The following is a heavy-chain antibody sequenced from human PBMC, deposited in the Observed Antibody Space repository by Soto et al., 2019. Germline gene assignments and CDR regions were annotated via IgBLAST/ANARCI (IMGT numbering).Heavy chain of an antibody. V-gene: IGHV3-30-3*01. J-gene: IGHJ4*02. Sequence: PGGSLRLSCAASGFTFSSYAMHWVRQAPGKGLEWVAVISYDGSNKYYADSVKGRFTISRDNSKNTLYLQMNSLRAEDGAVYHCAKDGILDSSGHYYYFDYWGQGTLVTVSS. CDR3: AKDGILDSSGHYYYFDY. CDR1: GFTFSSYA. D-gene: IGHD3-22*01. CDR2: ISYDGSNK.